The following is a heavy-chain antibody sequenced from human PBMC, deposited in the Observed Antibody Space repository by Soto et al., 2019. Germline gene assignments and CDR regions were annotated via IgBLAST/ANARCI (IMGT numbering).Heavy chain of an antibody. CDR1: GYTFTSYG. D-gene: IGHD2-15*01. CDR2: ISAYNGNT. Sequence: QVQLVQSGAEVKKPGASVKVSCKASGYTFTSYGISWVRQAPGQGLEWMGGISAYNGNTNYAQKLQGRDTMTTDKSTSTAYMEMRSLRSDDTAVYYCARAGGSGYCSGGSCRNLDYWGQGTLVTVSS. CDR3: ARAGGSGYCSGGSCRNLDY. V-gene: IGHV1-18*01. J-gene: IGHJ4*02.